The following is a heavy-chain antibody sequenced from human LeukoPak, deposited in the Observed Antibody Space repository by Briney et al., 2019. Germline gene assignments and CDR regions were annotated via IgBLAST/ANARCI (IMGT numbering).Heavy chain of an antibody. Sequence: ASVKVSCKASGYTFSGYCLHWVRQAPGQGLEWMGWINPNSGGTNYAQKFQGRVTMTRDTSISTAYMELRSLRSDDTAVYYCAREVKMAAAGKALMGYYYYYMDVWGKGTTVTISS. V-gene: IGHV1-2*02. CDR1: GYTFSGYC. CDR3: AREVKMAAAGKALMGYYYYYMDV. CDR2: INPNSGGT. D-gene: IGHD6-13*01. J-gene: IGHJ6*03.